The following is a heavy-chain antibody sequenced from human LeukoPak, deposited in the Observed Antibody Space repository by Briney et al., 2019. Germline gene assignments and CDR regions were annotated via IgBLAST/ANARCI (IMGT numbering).Heavy chain of an antibody. CDR3: ARAQYCSGGSCYGDY. D-gene: IGHD2-15*01. CDR1: GFTVSSNY. V-gene: IGHV3-53*01. J-gene: IGHJ4*02. CDR2: IYSGGST. Sequence: GGSLRLSCAASGFTVSSNYMSWVRQAPGKGLEWVSVIYSGGSTYYADSAKGRFTISRDNSKNTLYLQMNSLRAEDTAVYYCARAQYCSGGSCYGDYWGQGTLVTVSS.